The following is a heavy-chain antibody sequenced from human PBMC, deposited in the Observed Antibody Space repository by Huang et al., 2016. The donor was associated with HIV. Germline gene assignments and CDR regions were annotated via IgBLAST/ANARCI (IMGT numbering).Heavy chain of an antibody. D-gene: IGHD3-3*01. Sequence: QMQLQQRGAGLLKPSETLSLTCGVSGGSFTGNYLTWIRKAPGKGLEGIGEVNDSGATNCKPSLNGRVTRSLDKSNRELSLNLRSVTAADTAVYYCARQWTILEWLLGLDVWGQGTTVIVSS. CDR1: GGSFTGNY. V-gene: IGHV4-34*02. CDR3: ARQWTILEWLLGLDV. J-gene: IGHJ6*02. CDR2: VNDSGAT.